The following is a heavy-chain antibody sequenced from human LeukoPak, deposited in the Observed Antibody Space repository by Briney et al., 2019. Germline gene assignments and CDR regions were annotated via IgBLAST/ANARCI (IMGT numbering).Heavy chain of an antibody. CDR3: AELGITMIGGV. J-gene: IGHJ6*04. V-gene: IGHV3-48*03. CDR1: GFTFSSYE. CDR2: ISSSGSTI. Sequence: PVGSLRLSCAASGFTFSSYEMNWVRQAPGKGLEWVSYISSSGSTIYYADSVKGRFTISRDNAKNSLYLQMNSLRAEDTAVYYCAELGITMIGGVWGEGTTVTISS. D-gene: IGHD3-10*02.